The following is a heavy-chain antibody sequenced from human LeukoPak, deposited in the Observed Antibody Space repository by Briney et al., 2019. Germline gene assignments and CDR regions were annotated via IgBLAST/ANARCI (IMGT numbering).Heavy chain of an antibody. V-gene: IGHV3-33*01. CDR3: TRDQAVASVYREDS. CDR2: IWYDGSNK. D-gene: IGHD6-19*01. Sequence: GGSLRLSCAASGFTFSSYGMHWVRQAPGKGLEWVAVIWYDGSNKYYVDSVKGRFTISRDNSKNTLYLQMNSLRAEDTAVYYCTRDQAVASVYREDSWGQGTLVTVSS. CDR1: GFTFSSYG. J-gene: IGHJ4*02.